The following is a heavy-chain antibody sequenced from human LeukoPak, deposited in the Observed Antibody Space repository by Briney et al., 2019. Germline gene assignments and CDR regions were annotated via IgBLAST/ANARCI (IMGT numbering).Heavy chain of an antibody. Sequence: ASVKVSCKASGGTFSSYAISWVRQAPGQGLEWMGWMNPNSGNTGYAQKFQGRVTMTRNTSISTAYMELSSLRSEDTAVYYCASLQLWPYYYYYYGMDVWGQGTTVTVSS. V-gene: IGHV1-8*02. D-gene: IGHD5-18*01. CDR2: MNPNSGNT. J-gene: IGHJ6*02. CDR3: ASLQLWPYYYYYYGMDV. CDR1: GGTFSSYA.